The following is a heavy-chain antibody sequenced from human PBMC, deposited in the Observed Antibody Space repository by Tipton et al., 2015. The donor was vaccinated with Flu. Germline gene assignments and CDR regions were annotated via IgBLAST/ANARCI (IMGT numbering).Heavy chain of an antibody. Sequence: PGLVKPSETLSLTCTVSGGPISSYYWSWIRQPPGKGLEWIGYIYYSGSTNYNPSLKSRVTISVDTSKNQFSLKLSSVTAADTAVYYCARERTYYYGSGSYTNWFDPWGQGTLVTVSS. V-gene: IGHV4-59*01. D-gene: IGHD3-10*01. CDR3: ARERTYYYGSGSYTNWFDP. CDR2: IYYSGST. J-gene: IGHJ5*02. CDR1: GGPISSYY.